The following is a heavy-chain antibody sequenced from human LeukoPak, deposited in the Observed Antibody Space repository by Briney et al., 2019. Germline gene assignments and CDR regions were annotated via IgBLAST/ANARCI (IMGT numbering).Heavy chain of an antibody. CDR1: GASMSDSY. J-gene: IGHJ4*02. V-gene: IGHV4-59*01. CDR2: IYYTGST. D-gene: IGHD3-3*01. CDR3: ARSGYSYGLDFDF. Sequence: KPSETLSLNCSVSGASMSDSYWSWIRQPPGRGLEWIGYIYYTGSTHYSPSLESRVTISIDKSKNQFSLNLRSVTAADSAVYYCARSGYSYGLDFDFWGQGTLVAVSS.